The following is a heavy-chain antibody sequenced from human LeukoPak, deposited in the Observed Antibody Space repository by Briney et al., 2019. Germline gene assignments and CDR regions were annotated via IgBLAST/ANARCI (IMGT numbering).Heavy chain of an antibody. Sequence: GGSLRLSCVASGFTFNTYSMNWFRQAPGKGLEWISYISSSSGTIYYADSVKGRFTISRDNAKNSLYLQMNSLRAEDTAVYYCARGRDLFDSWGQGTLVIVPS. J-gene: IGHJ4*02. CDR2: ISSSSGTI. CDR3: ARGRDLFDS. V-gene: IGHV3-48*04. CDR1: GFTFNTYS.